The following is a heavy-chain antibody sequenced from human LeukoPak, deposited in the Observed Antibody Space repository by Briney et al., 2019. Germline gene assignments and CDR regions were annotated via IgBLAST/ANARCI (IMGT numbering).Heavy chain of an antibody. V-gene: IGHV1-69*05. CDR3: ARDYCSSTSCYGYFDY. CDR2: IIPIFGTA. Sequence: SVKVSCKASGGTFISYAISWVRQAPGQGLEWVGGIIPIFGTANYAQKFQGRVTITTDESTSTAYMELSSLRSEDTAVYYCARDYCSSTSCYGYFDYWGQGTLVTVSS. CDR1: GGTFISYA. D-gene: IGHD2-2*01. J-gene: IGHJ4*02.